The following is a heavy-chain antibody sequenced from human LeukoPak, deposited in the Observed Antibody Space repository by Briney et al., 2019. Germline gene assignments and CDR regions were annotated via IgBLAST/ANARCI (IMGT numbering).Heavy chain of an antibody. V-gene: IGHV3-43*01. Sequence: GGSLRLSCAASGFTFDDYTMHWVRQAPGKGLEWVPLISWDGGSTYYADSVKGRFTISRDNAKNSLYLQMNSLRAEDTAVYYCARDSGVGADFDYWGQGTLVTVSS. D-gene: IGHD1-26*01. CDR1: GFTFDDYT. CDR3: ARDSGVGADFDY. J-gene: IGHJ4*02. CDR2: ISWDGGST.